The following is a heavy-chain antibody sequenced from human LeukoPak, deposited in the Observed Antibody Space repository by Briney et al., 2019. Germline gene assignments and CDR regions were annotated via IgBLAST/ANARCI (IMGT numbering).Heavy chain of an antibody. J-gene: IGHJ4*02. Sequence: SETLSLTCTVSGGSISSGGYYWSWIRQHPGKGLEWIGYIFYSGITNYNPSLKSRLTMSVDTSKNQFSLRLTSVTAADTAVYYCVRENTPMVGAVFDYWGRGTQVTVSS. D-gene: IGHD5-18*01. CDR1: GGSISSGGYY. CDR2: IFYSGIT. V-gene: IGHV4-31*03. CDR3: VRENTPMVGAVFDY.